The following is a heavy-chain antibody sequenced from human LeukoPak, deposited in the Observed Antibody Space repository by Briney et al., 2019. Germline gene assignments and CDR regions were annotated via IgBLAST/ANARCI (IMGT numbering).Heavy chain of an antibody. CDR2: VSTGSNYI. CDR1: GFTFSSYS. V-gene: IGHV3-21*01. D-gene: IGHD6-13*01. J-gene: IGHJ3*02. CDR3: AREAISSSWSRGRAFDI. Sequence: GGSLRLSCTASGFTFSSYSLNWVRQAPGKGLEWVSSVSTGSNYIYYADSVKGRFTISRDNDKNSLYLQMNSLRVEDTAVYYCAREAISSSWSRGRAFDIWGQGTMVTVSS.